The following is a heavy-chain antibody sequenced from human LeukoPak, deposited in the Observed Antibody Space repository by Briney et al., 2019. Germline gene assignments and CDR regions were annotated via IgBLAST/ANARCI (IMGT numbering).Heavy chain of an antibody. CDR2: IRYDGSNK. V-gene: IGHV3-30*02. CDR3: AKSYDSSGYYYEQYLQH. Sequence: GGSLRLSCAASGFTFSNYDMHWVRQAPGKGLEWVAFIRYDGSNKNYADSFKGRFTISRDNSKNTLYLQMNSLRVDDTAVYYCAKSYDSSGYYYEQYLQHWGQGTLVTVSS. J-gene: IGHJ1*01. D-gene: IGHD3-22*01. CDR1: GFTFSNYD.